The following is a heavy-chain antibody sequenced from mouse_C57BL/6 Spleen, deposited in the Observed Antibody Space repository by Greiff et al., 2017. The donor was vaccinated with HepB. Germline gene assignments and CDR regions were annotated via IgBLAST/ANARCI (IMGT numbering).Heavy chain of an antibody. D-gene: IGHD2-5*01. CDR3: ARFYSNYYAMDY. CDR1: GYTFTSYW. V-gene: IGHV1-64*01. CDR2: INPNSGST. J-gene: IGHJ4*01. Sequence: VQLQQPGAELVKPGASVKLSCKASGYTFTSYWMHWVKQRPGQGLEWIGMINPNSGSTNYNEKFKSKATLTVDKSSSTAYMQLSSLTSEDSAVYYCARFYSNYYAMDYWGQGTSVTVSS.